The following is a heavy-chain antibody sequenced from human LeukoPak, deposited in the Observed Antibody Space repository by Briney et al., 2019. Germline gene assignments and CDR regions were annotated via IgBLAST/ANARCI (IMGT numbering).Heavy chain of an antibody. D-gene: IGHD1-26*01. Sequence: SETLSLTCTVSGGSISSSSYSWGWIRQPPGKGLEWIGSIYYSGSTYYNPSLKSRVTISVDTSKNQFSLKLSSVTAADTAVYYCARIGLNSGSYYDYYYYYMDVWGKGTTVTVSS. V-gene: IGHV4-39*01. J-gene: IGHJ6*03. CDR1: GGSISSSSYS. CDR2: IYYSGST. CDR3: ARIGLNSGSYYDYYYYYMDV.